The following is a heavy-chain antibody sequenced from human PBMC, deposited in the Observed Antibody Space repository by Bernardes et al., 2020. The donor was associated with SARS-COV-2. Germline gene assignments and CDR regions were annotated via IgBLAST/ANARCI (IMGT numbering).Heavy chain of an antibody. J-gene: IGHJ6*02. V-gene: IGHV3-23*01. CDR2: ISAIGGST. D-gene: IGHD6-6*01. CDR3: SKNAKYSSSSMEV. CDR1: GFTFSKTA. Sequence: VGSLLLSCVASGFTFSKTAMTWVRQVPGPGLEWVSAISAIGGSTYYAESVKGRFTISRDNSRNTLYLEMNSLRAEDTAVYYCSKNAKYSSSSMEVWGQGTTVTVS.